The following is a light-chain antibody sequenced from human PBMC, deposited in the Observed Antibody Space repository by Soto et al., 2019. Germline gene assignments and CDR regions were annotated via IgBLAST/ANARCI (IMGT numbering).Light chain of an antibody. J-gene: IGLJ1*01. Sequence: QSVLTQPASVSGSPGQSITISCTGTSSDVGAYNFVSWYQQFPGKAPKLMIYEVSNRPSGVSDRFSGSKSGNTASLIISGLRPEDEADYYCSSYTNINTRACVFGTGTKLTVL. CDR1: SSDVGAYNF. V-gene: IGLV2-14*01. CDR2: EVS. CDR3: SSYTNINTRACV.